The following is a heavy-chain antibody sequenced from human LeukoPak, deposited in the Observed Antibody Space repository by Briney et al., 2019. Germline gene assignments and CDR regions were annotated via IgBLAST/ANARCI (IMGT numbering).Heavy chain of an antibody. D-gene: IGHD3-3*01. J-gene: IGHJ4*02. CDR3: TTPHDSKFDLMYDY. V-gene: IGHV3-15*01. Sequence: GGSLRLSCAASGFTFSNYEMNWVRQAPGKGLEWVGRIKSKTDGGTTDYAAPVKGRFTISRDDSKNTLYLQMNSLKTEDTAVYYCTTPHDSKFDLMYDYWGQGTLVTVSS. CDR1: GFTFSNYE. CDR2: IKSKTDGGTT.